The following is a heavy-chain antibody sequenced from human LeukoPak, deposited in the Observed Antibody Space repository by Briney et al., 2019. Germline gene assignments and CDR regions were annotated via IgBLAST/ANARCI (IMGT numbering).Heavy chain of an antibody. V-gene: IGHV3-33*01. CDR3: ARDTGYSGYEGNASDI. CDR1: GFTFSSYG. J-gene: IGHJ3*02. D-gene: IGHD5-12*01. Sequence: PGRSLRLSCAAPGFTFSSYGMHWVRQAPGKGLEWVAVIWHDRSNKYYADSVKGRFTISRDNSKNTLYLQMNSLRAEDTAVYYCARDTGYSGYEGNASDIWGQGTMVTVSS. CDR2: IWHDRSNK.